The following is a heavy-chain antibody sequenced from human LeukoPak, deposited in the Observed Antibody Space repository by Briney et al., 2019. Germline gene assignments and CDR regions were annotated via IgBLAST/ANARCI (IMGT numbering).Heavy chain of an antibody. V-gene: IGHV3-48*03. J-gene: IGHJ4*02. Sequence: PGGSLRLSCAASGFTFSSYEMNWIRQAPEKGLEWTSYISSSGSTIFYADSVKGRFTISRDNAKNSLYLQMNSLRAEDTAVYYCARVGYLEGGVDYWGQRTMVTVSS. CDR2: ISSSGSTI. D-gene: IGHD2-21*01. CDR3: ARVGYLEGGVDY. CDR1: GFTFSSYE.